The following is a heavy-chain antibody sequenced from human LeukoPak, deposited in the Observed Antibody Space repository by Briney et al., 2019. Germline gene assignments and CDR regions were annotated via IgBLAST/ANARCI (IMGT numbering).Heavy chain of an antibody. CDR2: ISSSGSTI. D-gene: IGHD3-3*01. V-gene: IGHV3-11*01. CDR1: GFTFRNYY. CDR3: ASTILGYYYYGMDV. J-gene: IGHJ6*02. Sequence: GGSLRLSCAASGFTFRNYYMTWIRQAPGKGLEWVSYISSSGSTIYYADSVKGRFTVSRDNAKNSLYLQMNSLRAEDTAVYYCASTILGYYYYGMDVWGQGTTVTVSS.